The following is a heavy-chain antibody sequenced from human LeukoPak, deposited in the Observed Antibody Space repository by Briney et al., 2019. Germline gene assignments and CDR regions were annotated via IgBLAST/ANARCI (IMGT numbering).Heavy chain of an antibody. CDR1: GFTVSRSY. V-gene: IGHV3-53*01. Sequence: GGSLRLSCAASGFTVSRSYMIWARQAPGTGLEWASVIYSGGTTYYADSVKGRFTISRDNSKNTLYLQMNSLRAEDTAVYYCARGRGYSQSNWVDPWGQGTMVTVSA. J-gene: IGHJ5*02. CDR3: ARGRGYSQSNWVDP. CDR2: IYSGGTT. D-gene: IGHD5-18*01.